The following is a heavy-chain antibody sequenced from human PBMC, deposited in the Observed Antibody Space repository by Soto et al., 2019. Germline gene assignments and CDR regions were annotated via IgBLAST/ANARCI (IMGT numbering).Heavy chain of an antibody. CDR1: GFTFIRYE. V-gene: IGHV3-48*03. Sequence: GGSLRLSCAASGFTFIRYEMNWVRPAPGKGLEWVSYISSSGSTIYYADSVKGRFTISRDNAKNSLYLQMNSLRAEDTAVYYCARVRRYYDNHAAFDYWGQGTLVTVSS. CDR2: ISSSGSTI. D-gene: IGHD3-22*01. J-gene: IGHJ4*02. CDR3: ARVRRYYDNHAAFDY.